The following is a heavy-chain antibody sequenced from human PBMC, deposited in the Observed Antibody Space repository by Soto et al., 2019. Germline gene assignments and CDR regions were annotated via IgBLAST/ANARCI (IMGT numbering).Heavy chain of an antibody. Sequence: QVQLVESGGGVVQPGRSLRLSCAASGFTFSSYAMHWVRQAPGKGLEWVAVISYDGSNKYYADSVKGRFTISRDNSKNTLYLQMNSLRAEDTAVYYCARDPLGVTPYYYYGRDVWGQGTTVTVSS. CDR2: ISYDGSNK. J-gene: IGHJ6*02. CDR3: ARDPLGVTPYYYYGRDV. CDR1: GFTFSSYA. V-gene: IGHV3-30-3*01. D-gene: IGHD3-16*01.